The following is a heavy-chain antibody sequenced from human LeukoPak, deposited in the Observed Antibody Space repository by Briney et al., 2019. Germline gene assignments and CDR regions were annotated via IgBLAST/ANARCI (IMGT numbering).Heavy chain of an antibody. V-gene: IGHV3-73*01. Sequence: GGKPRLSCAASGLTFSDFAMHWVRHASGKGLEWVGRIRSRANSYATEYVASVKGRFTISRDDSKNTAYLQMNSLKIEDTAVYYCLWVAVAGNGYWGQGTLVTVSS. CDR3: LWVAVAGNGY. J-gene: IGHJ4*02. D-gene: IGHD6-19*01. CDR2: IRSRANSYAT. CDR1: GLTFSDFA.